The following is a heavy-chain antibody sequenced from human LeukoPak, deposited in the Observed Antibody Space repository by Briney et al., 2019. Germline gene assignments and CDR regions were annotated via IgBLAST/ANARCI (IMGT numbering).Heavy chain of an antibody. Sequence: SETLSLTCAVYGGSFSGYYWSWIRQPPGKGLEWIGEINHSGSTNYNPSLKSRVPISVDTSKNQFSLKLSSVTAADTAVYYCARGNRGGKAHSSSYVPFDCWGQGTLVTVSS. CDR1: GGSFSGYY. D-gene: IGHD6-6*01. J-gene: IGHJ4*02. V-gene: IGHV4-34*01. CDR2: INHSGST. CDR3: ARGNRGGKAHSSSYVPFDC.